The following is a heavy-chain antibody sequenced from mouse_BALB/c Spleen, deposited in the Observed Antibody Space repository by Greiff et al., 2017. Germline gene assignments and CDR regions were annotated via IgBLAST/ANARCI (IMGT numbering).Heavy chain of an antibody. V-gene: IGHV5-9-4*01. CDR2: ISSGGSYT. CDR1: GFTFSSYA. Sequence: EVNVVESGGGLVKPGGSLKLSCAASGFTFSSYAMSWVRQSPEKRLEWVAEISSGGSYTYYPDTVTGRFTISRDNAKNTLYLEMSSLRSEDTAMYYCARVYGSSSPWFAYWGQGTLVTVSA. D-gene: IGHD1-1*01. J-gene: IGHJ3*01. CDR3: ARVYGSSSPWFAY.